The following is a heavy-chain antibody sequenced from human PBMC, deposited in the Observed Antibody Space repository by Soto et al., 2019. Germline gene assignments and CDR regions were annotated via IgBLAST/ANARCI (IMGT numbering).Heavy chain of an antibody. V-gene: IGHV4-31*03. CDR1: SDSMNSGGYY. D-gene: IGHD6-6*01. CDR3: ARRGGSSSGYYYYAMDV. J-gene: IGHJ6*02. CDR2: IYSNGDT. Sequence: SETLSLTCSVSSDSMNSGGYYWSWIRQHPGKGLEWIGYIYSNGDTYYNPSLRSRVTISVDTSKNQFSLNLTSVTAADTAVYYCARRGGSSSGYYYYAMDVWGQGTTVT.